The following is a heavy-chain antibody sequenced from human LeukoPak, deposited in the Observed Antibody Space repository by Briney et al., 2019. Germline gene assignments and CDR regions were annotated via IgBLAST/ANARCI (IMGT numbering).Heavy chain of an antibody. CDR2: INWNGGST. D-gene: IGHD6-13*01. CDR3: AGQQLVPRWFDP. J-gene: IGHJ5*02. Sequence: GGSLRLSCAASGSTFDDYGMSWVRQAPGKGLERVSGINWNGGSTGYADSVKGRFTISRDNAKNSLYLQMNSLRAEDTAVYYCAGQQLVPRWFDPWGQGTLVTVSS. CDR1: GSTFDDYG. V-gene: IGHV3-20*04.